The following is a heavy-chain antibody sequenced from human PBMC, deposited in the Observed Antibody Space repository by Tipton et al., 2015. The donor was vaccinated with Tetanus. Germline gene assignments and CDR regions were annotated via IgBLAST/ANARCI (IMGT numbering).Heavy chain of an antibody. CDR2: VAYDGNNK. V-gene: IGHV3-30-3*01. D-gene: IGHD3-10*01. CDR1: GFAFSSYD. CDR3: ARDGFYYGSGSYYRAF. Sequence: SLRLSCVASGFAFSSYDMHWVRQAPGKGLEWVALVAYDGNNKYYADSVKGRFTISRDNSKDTLYLQMNSLRPEDTAVYYCARDGFYYGSGSYYRAFWGQGTLVTVSP. J-gene: IGHJ4*02.